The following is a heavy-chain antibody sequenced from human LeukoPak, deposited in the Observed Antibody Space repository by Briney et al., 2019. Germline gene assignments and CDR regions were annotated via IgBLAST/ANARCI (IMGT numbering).Heavy chain of an antibody. CDR3: ARHLLVEPTVTDPNLYYYYYYMDV. CDR1: GGSISSSNW. V-gene: IGHV4-4*02. CDR2: IYHSGST. Sequence: SETLSLTCAVSGGSISSSNWWSWVRQPPGKGLEWIGEIYHSGSTNYNPSLKSRVTMSVDTSKNQFSLKLTSVTAADTAVYYCARHLLVEPTVTDPNLYYYYYYMDVWGKGTTVTISS. J-gene: IGHJ6*03. D-gene: IGHD4-17*01.